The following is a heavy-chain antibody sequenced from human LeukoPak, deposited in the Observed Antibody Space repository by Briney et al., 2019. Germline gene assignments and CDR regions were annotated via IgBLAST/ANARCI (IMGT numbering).Heavy chain of an antibody. CDR1: GGSISSGSYY. CDR2: IYTSGST. D-gene: IGHD2-2*01. V-gene: IGHV4-61*02. J-gene: IGHJ6*03. CDR3: AREPFGIVVVPAAQVVEYYYYYYVDV. Sequence: SETLSLTCTVSGGSISSGSYYWSWIRQPAGKGLEWIGRIYTSGSTNYNPSLKSQVTISVDTSKNQFSLKLSSVTAADTAVYYCAREPFGIVVVPAAQVVEYYYYYYVDVWGKGTTVTVSS.